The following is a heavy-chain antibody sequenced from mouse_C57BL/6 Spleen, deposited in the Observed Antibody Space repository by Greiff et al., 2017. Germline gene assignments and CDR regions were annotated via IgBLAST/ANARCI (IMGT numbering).Heavy chain of an antibody. Sequence: VKLQESGAELARPGASVKLSCKASGYTFTSYGISWVKQRTGQGLEWIGEIYPRSGNTYYNEKFKGKATLTADKSSSTAYMELRSLTSEDSAVXFCARSHITTVVANWYCDVWGTGTTVTVAS. V-gene: IGHV1-81*01. CDR3: ARSHITTVVANWYCDV. D-gene: IGHD1-1*01. J-gene: IGHJ1*03. CDR2: IYPRSGNT. CDR1: GYTFTSYG.